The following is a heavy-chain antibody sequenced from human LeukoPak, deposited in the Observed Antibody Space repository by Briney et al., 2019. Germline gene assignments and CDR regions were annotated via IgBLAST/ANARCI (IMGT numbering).Heavy chain of an antibody. V-gene: IGHV1-18*01. Sequence: GASVKVSYKASGYTFTSYGISWVRQAPGQGLEWMGWISAYNGNTNYAQKLQGRVTMTTDTSTSTAYMELRSLRSDDTAVYYCARDRFDYYYDSSGYIDYWGQGTLVTVSS. D-gene: IGHD3-22*01. CDR3: ARDRFDYYYDSSGYIDY. CDR1: GYTFTSYG. J-gene: IGHJ4*02. CDR2: ISAYNGNT.